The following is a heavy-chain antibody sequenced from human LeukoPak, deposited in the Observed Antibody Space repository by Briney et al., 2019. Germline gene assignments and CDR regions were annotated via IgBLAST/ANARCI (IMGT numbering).Heavy chain of an antibody. V-gene: IGHV4-39*01. Sequence: SETLSLTCTVSGDSISSSSYYWGWIRQPPGKGLEWIGGIYYTGSTYYNSALKSRVTISVDTSKNQFSLKLSSVTAADAAVYYCARRSLGGTNGLWGMDVWGQGTTVTVSS. CDR2: IYYTGST. J-gene: IGHJ6*02. CDR1: GDSISSSSYY. CDR3: ARRSLGGTNGLWGMDV. D-gene: IGHD2-8*01.